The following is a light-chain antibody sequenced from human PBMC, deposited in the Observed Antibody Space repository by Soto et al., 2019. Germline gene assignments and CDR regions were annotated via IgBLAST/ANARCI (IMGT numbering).Light chain of an antibody. CDR1: SSNIGNNA. CDR2: RNN. CDR3: ATWDDSLDGWV. J-gene: IGLJ3*02. V-gene: IGLV1-44*01. Sequence: QSALTQPPSASGTPGQRVIISCSGSSSNIGNNAVNWYQQLPGTAPKLLIYRNNQRPSGVPDRFSGSKSGTSASLAISGLQSEDETDYYCATWDDSLDGWVFGGGTKLTVL.